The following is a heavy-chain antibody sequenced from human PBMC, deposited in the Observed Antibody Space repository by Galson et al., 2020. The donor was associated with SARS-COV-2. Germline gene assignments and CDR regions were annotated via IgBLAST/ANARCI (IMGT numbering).Heavy chain of an antibody. D-gene: IGHD1-26*01. CDR2: ISYDGSNK. V-gene: IGHV3-30*04. CDR1: GFTFSSYA. Sequence: GESLKISCAASGFTFSSYAMHWVRQAPGKGLEWVAVISYDGSNKYYADSVKGRFTISRDNSKNTLYLQMNSLRAEDTAVYYCARPYIGSYYAAFDIWGQGTMVTVSS. CDR3: ARPYIGSYYAAFDI. J-gene: IGHJ3*02.